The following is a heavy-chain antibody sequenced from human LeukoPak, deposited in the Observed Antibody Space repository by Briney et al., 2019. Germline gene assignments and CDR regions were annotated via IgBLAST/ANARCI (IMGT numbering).Heavy chain of an antibody. Sequence: GASVKVSCKASGYTFTSYGISWVRQAPGQGLEWMGWISAYNGNTNYAQKLQGRVTMTTDTSTSTAYMELRSLRSDDTAVYYCARTLPLGAVASTSDYWGQGTLVTVSS. V-gene: IGHV1-18*01. CDR3: ARTLPLGAVASTSDY. J-gene: IGHJ4*02. CDR1: GYTFTSYG. CDR2: ISAYNGNT. D-gene: IGHD6-19*01.